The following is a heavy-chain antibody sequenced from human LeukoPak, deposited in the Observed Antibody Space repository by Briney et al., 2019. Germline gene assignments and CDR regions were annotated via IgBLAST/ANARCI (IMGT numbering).Heavy chain of an antibody. CDR2: INPNSGGT. Sequence: ASVKVSCKASGYTFTGYYMHWVRQAPGQGLEWMGWINPNSGGTNYAQKFQGRVTMTRDTSISTAYMELSRLRSDDTAVYYCARDPGNYYDSSGYIDWGQGTLVTVSS. V-gene: IGHV1-2*02. D-gene: IGHD3-22*01. CDR3: ARDPGNYYDSSGYID. J-gene: IGHJ4*02. CDR1: GYTFTGYY.